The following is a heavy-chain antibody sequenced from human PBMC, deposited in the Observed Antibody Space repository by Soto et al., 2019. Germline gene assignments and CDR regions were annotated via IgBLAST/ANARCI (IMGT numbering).Heavy chain of an antibody. CDR3: TRAYRSEH. Sequence: ASVKVSCKASGYTFTSSPIHWVRQAPGQGLEWMGWINAGNGDTKYSQKFQGRVIVTRDTSASTAYMELISLRYEDTAVYYCTRAYRSEHWGQGTLVTVSS. J-gene: IGHJ1*01. D-gene: IGHD2-15*01. V-gene: IGHV1-3*01. CDR2: INAGNGDT. CDR1: GYTFTSSP.